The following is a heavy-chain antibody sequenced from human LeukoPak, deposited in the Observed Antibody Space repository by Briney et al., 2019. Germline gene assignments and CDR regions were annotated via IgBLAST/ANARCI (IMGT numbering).Heavy chain of an antibody. CDR2: ISSSSSYI. CDR1: GFTLSSYS. V-gene: IGHV3-21*01. Sequence: GGSLRLSCAASGFTLSSYSMNWVRQAPGKGLEWVSSISSSSSYIYYADSVKGRFTISRDNAKNSLYLQMNSLRAEDTAVYYCAREDQWLRSFDYWGQGTLVTVSS. D-gene: IGHD5-12*01. CDR3: AREDQWLRSFDY. J-gene: IGHJ4*02.